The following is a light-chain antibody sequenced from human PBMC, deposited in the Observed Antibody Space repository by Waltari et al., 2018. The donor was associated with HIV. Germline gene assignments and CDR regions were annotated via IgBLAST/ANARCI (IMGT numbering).Light chain of an antibody. J-gene: IGLJ3*02. V-gene: IGLV2-14*01. Sequence: HSALTQPASVSGSPGQSITISCSGTVTDIDIYKFVSWYRQYPGLAPQLVLYGVSSRPSGLSLRFSGSKSGDTASLTISGLEAEDEADYYCSSYTPSHSLVFGGGTKLTVL. CDR2: GVS. CDR1: VTDIDIYKF. CDR3: SSYTPSHSLV.